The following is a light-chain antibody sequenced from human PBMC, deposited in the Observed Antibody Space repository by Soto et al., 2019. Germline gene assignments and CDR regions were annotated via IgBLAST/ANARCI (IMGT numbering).Light chain of an antibody. J-gene: IGKJ2*01. Sequence: EIVLTQSPGTLSLSPGERATLSCRASQSVSSSYLAWYQQKTGQAPRLLIYGASSRATGIPDTFSGSGSGTDFTITISRLEPEDFAVYYCQQYGSSLLYTFGQGTKLEIK. CDR3: QQYGSSLLYT. V-gene: IGKV3-20*01. CDR1: QSVSSSY. CDR2: GAS.